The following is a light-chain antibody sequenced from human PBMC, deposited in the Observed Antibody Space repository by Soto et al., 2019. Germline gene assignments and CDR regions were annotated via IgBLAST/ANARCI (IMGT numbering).Light chain of an antibody. CDR1: QSVSSSH. Sequence: EIVLTQSPGTLSLSPGERATVSCRASQSVSSSHLAWYQQKPGQAPRLLIYGASSRATGIPYRFSGSGSGTDFTLTISRLEPEDFAVYYCQLYGSSPLYIFGQGTNLEIK. CDR3: QLYGSSPLYI. V-gene: IGKV3-20*01. CDR2: GAS. J-gene: IGKJ2*01.